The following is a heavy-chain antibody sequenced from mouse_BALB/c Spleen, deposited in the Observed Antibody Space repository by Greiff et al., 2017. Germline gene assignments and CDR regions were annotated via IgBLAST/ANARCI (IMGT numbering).Heavy chain of an antibody. V-gene: IGHV1-5*01. J-gene: IGHJ2*01. Sequence: VHVKQSGTVLARPGASVKMSCKASGYTFTSYWMHWVKQRPGQGLEWIGAIYPGNSDTSYNQKFKGKAKLTAVTSTSTAYMELSSLTNEDSAVYYCTRSWDGYYGGFDYWGQGTTLTVSS. D-gene: IGHD2-3*01. CDR3: TRSWDGYYGGFDY. CDR2: IYPGNSDT. CDR1: GYTFTSYW.